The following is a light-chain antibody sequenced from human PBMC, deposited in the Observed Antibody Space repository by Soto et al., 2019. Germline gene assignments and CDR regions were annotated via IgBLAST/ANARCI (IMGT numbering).Light chain of an antibody. Sequence: QSALTQPASVSGSPGQSITISCTGTSSDVGGYKYVSWYQQHPGKAPKLMIYEVSNRPSGVSNRFSGSKSGNTASLIISGLQAEDEADYYCSSYTTSSTLGVVFGGGTQLTVL. CDR3: SSYTTSSTLGVV. V-gene: IGLV2-14*01. CDR2: EVS. J-gene: IGLJ2*01. CDR1: SSDVGGYKY.